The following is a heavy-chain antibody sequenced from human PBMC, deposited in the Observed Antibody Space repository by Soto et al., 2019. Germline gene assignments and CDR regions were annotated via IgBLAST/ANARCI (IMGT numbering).Heavy chain of an antibody. V-gene: IGHV3-30*03. Sequence: GSLRLSCAASGFTFSSYGMHWVRQAPGKGLEWVAVISYDGSNKYYADSVKGRFTISRDNSKNTLYLQMNSLRAEDTAVYYCAGEAGDYYYYGMDVWGQGTTVTVSS. CDR2: ISYDGSNK. J-gene: IGHJ6*02. CDR1: GFTFSSYG. CDR3: AGEAGDYYYYGMDV. D-gene: IGHD3-10*01.